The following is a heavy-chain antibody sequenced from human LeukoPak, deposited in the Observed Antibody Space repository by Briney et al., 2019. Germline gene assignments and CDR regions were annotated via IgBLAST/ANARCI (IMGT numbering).Heavy chain of an antibody. Sequence: PGGSLRLSCSASGFTFSTYWMSWVRQPPGKGLEWIGEINHSGSTNYNPSLKSRVTISVDTSKNQFSLKLSSVTAADTAVYYCARAAYGGSGSYDYWGQGTLVTVSS. J-gene: IGHJ4*02. CDR3: ARAAYGGSGSYDY. CDR1: GFTFSTYW. D-gene: IGHD1-26*01. V-gene: IGHV4-34*01. CDR2: INHSGST.